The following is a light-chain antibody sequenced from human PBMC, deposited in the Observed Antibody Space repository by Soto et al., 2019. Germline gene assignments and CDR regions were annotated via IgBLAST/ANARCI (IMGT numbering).Light chain of an antibody. CDR3: QQYNNDWA. CDR1: QTISSL. V-gene: IGKV1-5*01. CDR2: DVS. Sequence: DIQMTQSPTTLSASVGDGVTITCRASQTISSLLAWYQRRPGTAPKLLIYDVSSLQGGVPSRFSGSGSGTEFTLTISGLQPDDFATYYCQQYNNDWAFGQGTKVDIK. J-gene: IGKJ1*01.